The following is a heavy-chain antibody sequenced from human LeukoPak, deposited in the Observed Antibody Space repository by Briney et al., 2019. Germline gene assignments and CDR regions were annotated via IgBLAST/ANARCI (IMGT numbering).Heavy chain of an antibody. CDR1: GYSISSGYY. D-gene: IGHD2-15*01. CDR2: IYHSGST. Sequence: PSETLSLTCAVSGYSISSGYYWGWIRQPPGKGLEWIRSIYHSGSTYYNPSLKSRVTTSVDTSKNQFSLKLSSVTAADTAVYYCARPAATGYYFDYWGQGTLVTVSS. V-gene: IGHV4-38-2*01. J-gene: IGHJ4*02. CDR3: ARPAATGYYFDY.